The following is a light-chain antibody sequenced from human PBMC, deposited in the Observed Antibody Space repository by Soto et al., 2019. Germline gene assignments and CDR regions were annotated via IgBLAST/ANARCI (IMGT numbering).Light chain of an antibody. J-gene: IGLJ1*01. CDR3: SSYTSSSTGV. CDR2: DVS. CDR1: SSDVGGYNY. Sequence: QSALTQPASVSGSPGQSITISCTGTSSDVGGYNYVSWYQQHPGKAPKLMIYDVSNRPSGVSNRLSGSKSGNTASLTISGLQAEDEADYYCSSYTSSSTGVFGTGTKVTV. V-gene: IGLV2-14*01.